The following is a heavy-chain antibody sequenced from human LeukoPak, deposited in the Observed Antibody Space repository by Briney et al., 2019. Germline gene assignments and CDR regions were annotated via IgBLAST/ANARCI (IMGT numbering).Heavy chain of an antibody. J-gene: IGHJ5*02. CDR1: GFTVSSNY. CDR2: ISYDGSNK. V-gene: IGHV3-30-3*01. D-gene: IGHD6-13*01. CDR3: ARVGGIAGNWFDP. Sequence: GGSLRLSCAASGFTVSSNYMSWVRQAPGKGLEWVAVISYDGSNKYYADSVKGRFTISRDNSKNTLYLQMNSLRAEDTAVYYCARVGGIAGNWFDPWGQGTLVTVSS.